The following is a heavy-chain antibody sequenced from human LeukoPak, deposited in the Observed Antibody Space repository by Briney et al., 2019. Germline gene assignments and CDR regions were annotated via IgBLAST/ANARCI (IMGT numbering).Heavy chain of an antibody. D-gene: IGHD4-11*01. CDR3: ARDIYHDYSKIRVWGRESYYMDV. CDR2: ISSGGDIM. Sequence: GGSLRLSCAASGLRFSDYYVSWIRQAPGKGLQWVSYISSGGDIMHYADSVKGRFTISRGNAKNSLYLQMNSLRAEDTALYYCARDIYHDYSKIRVWGRESYYMDVWGKGTTVTVSS. CDR1: GLRFSDYY. V-gene: IGHV3-11*01. J-gene: IGHJ6*03.